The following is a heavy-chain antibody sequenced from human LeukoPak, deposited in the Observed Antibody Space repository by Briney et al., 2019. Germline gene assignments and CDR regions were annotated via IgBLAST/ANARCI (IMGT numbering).Heavy chain of an antibody. J-gene: IGHJ4*02. V-gene: IGHV3-66*01. Sequence: GGSLGLSCAASGFTVSSNYMSWVRQAPGKGLEWVSVIYSGGSTYYADSVKGRFTISRDNSKNTLYLQMNSLRAEDTAVYYCASLNGYVFDYWGQGTLVTVSS. CDR3: ASLNGYVFDY. D-gene: IGHD5-12*01. CDR1: GFTVSSNY. CDR2: IYSGGST.